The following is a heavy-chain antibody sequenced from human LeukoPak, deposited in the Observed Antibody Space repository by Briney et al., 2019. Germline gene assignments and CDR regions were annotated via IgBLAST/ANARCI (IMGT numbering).Heavy chain of an antibody. CDR1: GGSISSYY. V-gene: IGHV4-59*12. D-gene: IGHD5/OR15-5a*01. CDR2: IYYSGST. J-gene: IGHJ2*01. CDR3: ATRPKFMSTYFDL. Sequence: ASETLSLTCTVSGGSISSYYWSWIRQPPGKGLEWIGYIYYSGSTNYNPSLKSRVTMSLDTSKNQFSLKLRSVTAADTAVYYCATRPKFMSTYFDLWGRGTLVTVSS.